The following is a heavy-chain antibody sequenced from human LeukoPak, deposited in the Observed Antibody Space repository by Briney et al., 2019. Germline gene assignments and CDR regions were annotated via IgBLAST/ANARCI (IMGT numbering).Heavy chain of an antibody. J-gene: IGHJ4*02. CDR2: IRYDGSNK. V-gene: IGHV3-30*02. CDR1: GFTFSSYG. Sequence: GGSLRLSCAASGFTFSSYGMHWVRQAPGKGPEWVAFIRYDGSNKYYADSVKGRFTISRDNSKNTLYLQMNSLRAEDTAVYYCAKDQGGSGSYMLYYFDYWGQGTLVTVSS. D-gene: IGHD3-10*01. CDR3: AKDQGGSGSYMLYYFDY.